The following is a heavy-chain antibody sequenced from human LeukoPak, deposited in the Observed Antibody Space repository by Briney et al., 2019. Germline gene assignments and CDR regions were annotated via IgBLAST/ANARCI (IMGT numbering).Heavy chain of an antibody. Sequence: GGSLRLSCAASGFTFDDYGMSWVRQAPGKGLEWVSGINWNGGSKVYADSVKGRFTISRDNAKNSLYLQMNSLRAEYTALYYCARHYCSSTSCYAPYYYYYMDVWGKGTTVTVSS. V-gene: IGHV3-20*04. J-gene: IGHJ6*03. D-gene: IGHD2-2*01. CDR2: INWNGGSK. CDR1: GFTFDDYG. CDR3: ARHYCSSTSCYAPYYYYYMDV.